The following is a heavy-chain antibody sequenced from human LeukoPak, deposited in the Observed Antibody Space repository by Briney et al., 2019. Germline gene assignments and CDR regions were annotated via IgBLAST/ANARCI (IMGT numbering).Heavy chain of an antibody. J-gene: IGHJ6*03. D-gene: IGHD3-9*01. V-gene: IGHV3-43*02. CDR3: AKDDILTGSAYYYYMDV. CDR2: IMGDGGSK. Sequence: GGSLRLSCAASGFTFDDYAMHWVRQAPGKGLEWVSLIMGDGGSKYYADSVKGRFTISRDNSKNSLYLQMNSLRTEDTALYYCAKDDILTGSAYYYYMDVWGKGTTVTVSS. CDR1: GFTFDDYA.